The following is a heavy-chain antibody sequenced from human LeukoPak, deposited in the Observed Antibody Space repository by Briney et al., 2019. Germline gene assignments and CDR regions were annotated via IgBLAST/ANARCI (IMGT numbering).Heavy chain of an antibody. CDR1: GFTFSTYT. J-gene: IGHJ4*02. D-gene: IGHD4-23*01. CDR3: ARGKAPYGGNSELDY. Sequence: GGSLRLSCAASGFTFSTYTMNWVRQAPGKGLEWVSSISSSSSYIYYADSVKGRFTISRDNAKNSLYLQMNSLRAEDTAVYYCARGKAPYGGNSELDYWGQGTLVTVSS. V-gene: IGHV3-21*01. CDR2: ISSSSSYI.